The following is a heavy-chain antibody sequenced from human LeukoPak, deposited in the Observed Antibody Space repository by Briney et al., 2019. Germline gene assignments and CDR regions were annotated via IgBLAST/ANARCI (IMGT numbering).Heavy chain of an antibody. J-gene: IGHJ6*03. V-gene: IGHV3-72*01. D-gene: IGHD3-22*01. CDR1: GFHFSDHY. Sequence: GGSLKLLWSAPGFHFSDHYMDWVPQAPGEGPGLVVRTRNKAKNYTPEYAASVKGRFTISRDDSKNSLYLQMNSLKTEDTAVYYCARGRGDQYYYDSSGYYGIYYYYMDVWGKGTTVTVSS. CDR2: TRNKAKNYTP. CDR3: ARGRGDQYYYDSSGYYGIYYYYMDV.